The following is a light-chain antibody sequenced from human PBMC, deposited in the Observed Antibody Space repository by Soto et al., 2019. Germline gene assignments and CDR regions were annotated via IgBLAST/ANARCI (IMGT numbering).Light chain of an antibody. V-gene: IGLV2-11*01. CDR3: CSFASAYIYV. Sequence: QSVLTHPRSVSGSPGQSVTISCTGTSSDIGAYNYVSWYQQHPGKVPKLMLYDVSKRPSGVPDRFSGAKSGNTASLTISGLQADDQADYYCCSFASAYIYVFATGTKVTVL. J-gene: IGLJ1*01. CDR1: SSDIGAYNY. CDR2: DVS.